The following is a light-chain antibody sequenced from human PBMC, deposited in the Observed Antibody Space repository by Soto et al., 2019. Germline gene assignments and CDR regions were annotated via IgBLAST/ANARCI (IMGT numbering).Light chain of an antibody. CDR3: KQYSSYSPLP. J-gene: IGKJ1*01. Sequence: DIQMTQSPSTLSASVGDRVTITCRASQSISSWLAWYQQKPGKAPKLLIYAASSLESGIPSRVGGSGSGTEFTLTISTLLHDDFATLYCKQYSSYSPLPFGQGTKVQIK. V-gene: IGKV1-5*01. CDR1: QSISSW. CDR2: AAS.